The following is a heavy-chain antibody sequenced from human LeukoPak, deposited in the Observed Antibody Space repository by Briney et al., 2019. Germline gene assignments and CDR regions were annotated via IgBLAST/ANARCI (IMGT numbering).Heavy chain of an antibody. CDR2: IYYSGST. V-gene: IGHV4-39*07. J-gene: IGHJ6*03. Sequence: SETLSLTCAVSGGSISSSSYYWGWIRQPPGKGLEWIGSIYYSGSTYYNPSLKSRVTISVDTSKNQSSLKLSSVTAADTAVYYCARLVYYYDSSGYYYVRSNYYYYMDVWGKGTTVTVSS. CDR3: ARLVYYYDSSGYYYVRSNYYYYMDV. D-gene: IGHD3-22*01. CDR1: GGSISSSSYY.